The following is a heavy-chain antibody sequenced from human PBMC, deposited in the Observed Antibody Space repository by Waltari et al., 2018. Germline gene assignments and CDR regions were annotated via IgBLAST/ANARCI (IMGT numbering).Heavy chain of an antibody. V-gene: IGHV1-2*06. Sequence: QVQLVQSGAEVKKPGASVKVSCKASGYTFTGYYMHWVRQAPGQGLEWMGRINPNIGGTNYAQKFQGRVTMTRDTSISTAYMGLSRLRSDDTAVYYCARGALRYFDWLQNWGQGTLVTVSS. D-gene: IGHD3-9*01. CDR2: INPNIGGT. J-gene: IGHJ4*02. CDR3: ARGALRYFDWLQN. CDR1: GYTFTGYY.